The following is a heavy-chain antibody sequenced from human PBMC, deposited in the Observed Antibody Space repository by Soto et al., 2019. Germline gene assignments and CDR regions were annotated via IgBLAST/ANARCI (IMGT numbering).Heavy chain of an antibody. V-gene: IGHV1-69*13. CDR1: VGTFSCYA. D-gene: IGHD3-10*01. CDR3: ARGGPGGSGSSDTYYYYYYGMDV. J-gene: IGHJ6*02. CDR2: IIPIFGTA. Sequence: SVKVSCKASVGTFSCYAISWVRQAPGQGLEWMGGIIPIFGTANYAQKFQGRVTITADESTSTAYMELSSLGSEDTAVYYCARGGPGGSGSSDTYYYYYYGMDVWGQATTVTVSS.